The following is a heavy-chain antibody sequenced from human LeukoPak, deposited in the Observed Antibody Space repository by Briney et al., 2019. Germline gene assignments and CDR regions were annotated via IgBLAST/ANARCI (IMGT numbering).Heavy chain of an antibody. V-gene: IGHV1-69*13. D-gene: IGHD3-10*01. CDR1: GGTFSSYA. J-gene: IGHJ6*03. CDR2: IIPIFGTA. CDR3: ARGGYGSGRPYYYYYYMDV. Sequence: ASVKVSCKASGGTFSSYAISWVRQAPGQGLEWMGGIIPIFGTANYAQKFQGRVTITADESTSTAYMELSSLRSEDTAVYYCARGGYGSGRPYYYYYYMDVWGKGTTVTISS.